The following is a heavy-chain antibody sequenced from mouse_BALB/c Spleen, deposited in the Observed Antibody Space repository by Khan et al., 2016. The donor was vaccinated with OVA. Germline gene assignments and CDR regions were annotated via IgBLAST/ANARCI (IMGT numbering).Heavy chain of an antibody. CDR3: ARDRSED. J-gene: IGHJ2*01. CDR1: GYTFSTYC. Sequence: QVQLQQSGAELAKPSASVTMSCKASGYTFSTYCIHCVKQRPGQGLVWFVYFIPSSGYTYYNQWFNDKATLTPDKSSSKAYKQQSRLTYEDTAVYYCARDRSEDWGQGT. D-gene: IGHD1-3*01. V-gene: IGHV1-7*01. CDR2: FIPSSGYT.